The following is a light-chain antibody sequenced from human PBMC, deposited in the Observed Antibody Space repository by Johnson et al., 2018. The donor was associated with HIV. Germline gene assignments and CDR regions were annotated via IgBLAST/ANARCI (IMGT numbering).Light chain of an antibody. CDR2: DND. CDR1: SSNIGKNY. CDR3: ATWDSSLSAYV. V-gene: IGLV1-51*01. J-gene: IGLJ1*01. Sequence: QSVLTQPPSVSAAPRQKVTISCSGSSSNIGKNYVSWYRHLPGTAPKLLIYDNDNRPSGIPDRFSASKSASSATLGITGLQPGDAAEYYCATWDSSLSAYVFGPGTKVTIL.